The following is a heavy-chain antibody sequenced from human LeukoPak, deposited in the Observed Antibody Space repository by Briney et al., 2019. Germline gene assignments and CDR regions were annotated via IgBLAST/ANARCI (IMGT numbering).Heavy chain of an antibody. D-gene: IGHD6-19*01. CDR3: ARVWRGSGWSHRAPYNWFDP. V-gene: IGHV4-39*01. Sequence: SETLSLTCTVSGGSISSSSYYWGWIRQPPGKGLEWIGYIYNRGSTYYNPSLKSRVTISVDTSKNQFSLKLSSVTAADTAVYYCARVWRGSGWSHRAPYNWFDPWGQGTLVTVSS. CDR1: GGSISSSSYY. J-gene: IGHJ5*02. CDR2: IYNRGST.